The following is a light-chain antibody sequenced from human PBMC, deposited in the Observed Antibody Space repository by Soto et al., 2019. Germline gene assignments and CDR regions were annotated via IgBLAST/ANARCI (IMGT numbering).Light chain of an antibody. V-gene: IGKV1-39*01. CDR1: QSISRS. Sequence: DIQMTQSPSSLSASVGDTVTITCRASQSISRSLNWYQQKTGKAPKLLIYAASILQTGVPSRFTGSGSGTDFTLTISSLQPEDFATYYCQQTYSAWTFGQGTKVEIK. CDR3: QQTYSAWT. CDR2: AAS. J-gene: IGKJ1*01.